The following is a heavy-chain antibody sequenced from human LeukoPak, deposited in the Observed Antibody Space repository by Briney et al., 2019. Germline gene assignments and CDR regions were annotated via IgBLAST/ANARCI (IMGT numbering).Heavy chain of an antibody. J-gene: IGHJ5*02. V-gene: IGHV4-39*01. CDR1: GGSISSSSYY. CDR2: IYYSGST. Sequence: SETLSLTCTVSGGSISSSSYYWGWIRQPPGKGLEWIGSIYYSGSTYYNPSLKSRVTISVDTSKNQFSLKLSSVTAADTAVYYCASEDIVVVPAAMGDILTGYPPRTGWFDPWGQGTLVTVSS. CDR3: ASEDIVVVPAAMGDILTGYPPRTGWFDP. D-gene: IGHD2-2*01.